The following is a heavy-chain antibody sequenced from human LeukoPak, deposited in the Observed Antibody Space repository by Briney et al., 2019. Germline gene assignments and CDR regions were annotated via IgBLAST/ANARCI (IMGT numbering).Heavy chain of an antibody. D-gene: IGHD4-11*01. CDR2: IYSGGST. Sequence: PGGSLRLSCAASGFTVSSNYMSWVRQAPGKGLEWVSVIYSGGSTYYADSVKGRFTISRDNAKNSLYLQMNSLRAEDTAVYYCARDLSSVTTSYYHYGMDVWGQGTTVTVSS. CDR1: GFTVSSNY. V-gene: IGHV3-66*01. CDR3: ARDLSSVTTSYYHYGMDV. J-gene: IGHJ6*02.